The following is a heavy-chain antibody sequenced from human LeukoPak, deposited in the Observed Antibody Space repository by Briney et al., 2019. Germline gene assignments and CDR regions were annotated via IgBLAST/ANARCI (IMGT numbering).Heavy chain of an antibody. CDR2: ISYDGSNK. CDR1: RFTFSSYA. D-gene: IGHD3-22*01. V-gene: IGHV3-30*04. CDR3: ARDARTVGITMIVVGFDY. Sequence: GSLRLSCAASRFTFSSYAMYWVRQSPGKGLEWVAVISYDGSNKYYADSVKGRFTISRDNSKNTLYLQMNSLRAEDTAVYYCARDARTVGITMIVVGFDYWGQGTLVTVLS. J-gene: IGHJ4*02.